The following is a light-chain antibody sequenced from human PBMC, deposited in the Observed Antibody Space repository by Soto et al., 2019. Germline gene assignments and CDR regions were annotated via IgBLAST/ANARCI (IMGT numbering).Light chain of an antibody. CDR3: QQFASSPRT. J-gene: IGKJ1*01. Sequence: EIILTQSPATLSLSPGERATLSCGASQSVSSSYVAWYQQKPGQAPRLLIGASSRTTGVPDRFIASGSGTDFTLTISRLEPEDFAVYYCQQFASSPRTFGRGTKVDIK. CDR2: GAS. V-gene: IGKV3-20*01. CDR1: QSVSSSY.